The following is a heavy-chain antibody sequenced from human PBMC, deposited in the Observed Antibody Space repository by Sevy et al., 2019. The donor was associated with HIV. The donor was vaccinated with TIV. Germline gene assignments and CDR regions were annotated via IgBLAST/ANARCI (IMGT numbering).Heavy chain of an antibody. V-gene: IGHV4-34*01. D-gene: IGHD2-2*01. CDR2: INESGIT. J-gene: IGHJ5*02. CDR1: DGSFSGYY. Sequence: SETLSLTCAVHDGSFSGYYWNWIRQLPGKGLEWIGEINESGITYYNPSLKSRVTISVDTSKKQYSLQLNSVTAADTAVYFCARSPPVVVVPGAPSWFDPWGQGTLVTVSS. CDR3: ARSPPVVVVPGAPSWFDP.